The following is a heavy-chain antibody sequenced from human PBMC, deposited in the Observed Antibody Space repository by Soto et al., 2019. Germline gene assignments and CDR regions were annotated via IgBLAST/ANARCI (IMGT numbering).Heavy chain of an antibody. CDR1: GFTFSGYS. D-gene: IGHD5-12*01. CDR2: ISSSGGTI. J-gene: IGHJ3*02. V-gene: IGHV3-48*02. CDR3: ARDAWRADI. Sequence: PVGSLRLSCVVSGFTFSGYSMNWVRQPPGKGLEWVSYISSSGGTINYADSVKGRFTISRDNAKNSLFLQMNSLRDEDTALYYCARDAWRADIWGQGTMVTVSS.